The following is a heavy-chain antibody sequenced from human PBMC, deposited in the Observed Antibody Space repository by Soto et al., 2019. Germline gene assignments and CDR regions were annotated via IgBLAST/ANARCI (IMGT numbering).Heavy chain of an antibody. CDR2: ITSDASYK. CDR3: AKGGSGDL. J-gene: IGHJ4*02. CDR1: GFTFSTYG. Sequence: VGSLRLSCAASGFTFSTYGFHWVRQAPGKGLEWVAIITSDASYKSYADSVKGRFTTSRDNSKNTLFLQMNSLRPDDTAVYYRAKGGSGDLWGQGTLVTVSS. V-gene: IGHV3-30*18. D-gene: IGHD3-10*01.